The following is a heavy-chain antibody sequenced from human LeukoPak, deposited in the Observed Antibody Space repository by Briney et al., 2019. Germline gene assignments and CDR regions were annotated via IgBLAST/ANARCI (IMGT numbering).Heavy chain of an antibody. Sequence: PGGSLRLSCAASGFPFSRYAMSWLRQAPGKGVDWVSTISASAASTYYADSVKGRFTLSRDNFKNTLFLQMISLRAEDTAVYYCAKDSKVGLAGATDYWGQGTLVTVSS. D-gene: IGHD1-26*01. CDR3: AKDSKVGLAGATDY. CDR2: ISASAAST. CDR1: GFPFSRYA. V-gene: IGHV3-23*01. J-gene: IGHJ4*02.